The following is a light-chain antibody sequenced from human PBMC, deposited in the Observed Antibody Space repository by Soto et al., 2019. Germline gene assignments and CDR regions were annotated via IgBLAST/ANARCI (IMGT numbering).Light chain of an antibody. J-gene: IGLJ2*01. CDR3: ASYTRTTTLV. V-gene: IGLV2-14*01. CDR1: ISDIGGYNF. Sequence: QSAMTQPASVSGSPGQSITISCTGTISDIGGYNFISWYQHHPGKAPKLVIYDVNNRPSGISYRLSGSKSGNTASLTISGLQAEDEADDYCASYTRTTTLVFGGGTKLTVL. CDR2: DVN.